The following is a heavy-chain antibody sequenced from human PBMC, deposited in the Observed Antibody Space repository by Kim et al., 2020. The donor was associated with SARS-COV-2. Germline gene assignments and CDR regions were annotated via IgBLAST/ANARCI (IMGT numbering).Heavy chain of an antibody. CDR3: ARDPGTVVVPAASAL. V-gene: IGHV1-18*01. Sequence: ASVKVSCKASGYTFTSYGISWVRQAPGQGLEWMGWISAYNGNTNYAQKLQGRVTMTTDTSTSTAYMELRSLRSDDTAVYYCARDPGTVVVPAASALWGQGTLVTVSS. J-gene: IGHJ4*02. CDR1: GYTFTSYG. CDR2: ISAYNGNT. D-gene: IGHD2-2*01.